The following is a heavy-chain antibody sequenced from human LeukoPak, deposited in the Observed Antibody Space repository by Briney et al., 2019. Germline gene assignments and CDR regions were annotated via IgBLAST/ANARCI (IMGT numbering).Heavy chain of an antibody. CDR1: GFTFSSSA. D-gene: IGHD7-27*01. V-gene: IGHV3-23*01. CDR2: LSGSGSFT. CDR3: AKALTDAAGDAMDV. J-gene: IGHJ6*02. Sequence: GGSVRLSCAASGFTFSSSAMSWVRRAPGKGLEWVSGLSGSGSFTYYADSVKGRFTISRDNSKTTVYLHLNSLRAEDTAIYYCAKALTDAAGDAMDVWGQGTTANASS.